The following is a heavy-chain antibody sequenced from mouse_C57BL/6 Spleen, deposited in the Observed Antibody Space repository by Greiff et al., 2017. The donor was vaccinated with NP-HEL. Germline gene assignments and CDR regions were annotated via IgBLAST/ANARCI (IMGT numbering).Heavy chain of an antibody. V-gene: IGHV1-64*01. CDR1: GYTFTSYW. J-gene: IGHJ2*01. CDR3: ARRELGYFDY. CDR2: IHPNSGST. D-gene: IGHD4-1*01. Sequence: QVQLQQPGAELVKPGASVKLSCKASGYTFTSYWMHWVKPRPGQGLEWIGMIHPNSGSTNYNEKFKSKATLTVDKSSSTAYMQLSSLTSEDSAVYYCARRELGYFDYWGQGTTLTVSS.